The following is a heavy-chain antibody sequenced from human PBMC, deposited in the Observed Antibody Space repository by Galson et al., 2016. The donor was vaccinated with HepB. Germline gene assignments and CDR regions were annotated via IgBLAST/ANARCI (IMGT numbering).Heavy chain of an antibody. Sequence: SLRLSCAASGFTFSRYTMHWVRQAPGKGLEWVAVISYDGGEKSYADSVRGRFTISRDNSKNTLSLQMNSLRAEDTAVYYCASQRRLDFWSGYLDYWGRGTLLTVSS. CDR1: GFTFSRYT. J-gene: IGHJ4*02. CDR3: ASQRRLDFWSGYLDY. CDR2: ISYDGGEK. V-gene: IGHV3-30-3*01. D-gene: IGHD3-3*01.